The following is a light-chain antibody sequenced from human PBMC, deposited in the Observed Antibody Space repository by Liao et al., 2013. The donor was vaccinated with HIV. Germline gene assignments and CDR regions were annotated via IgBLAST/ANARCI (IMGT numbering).Light chain of an antibody. CDR2: QDT. V-gene: IGLV3-1*01. Sequence: SYELTQPPSVSVSPGQTASITCSGHKLGDKYACWYHQKPGQSPVLVIYQDTKRPSGIPERFSGSNSGNTATLTISGTQAMDAADYYCQAWDRDTVVFGPGTHVSVL. CDR1: KLGDKY. CDR3: QAWDRDTVV. J-gene: IGLJ1*01.